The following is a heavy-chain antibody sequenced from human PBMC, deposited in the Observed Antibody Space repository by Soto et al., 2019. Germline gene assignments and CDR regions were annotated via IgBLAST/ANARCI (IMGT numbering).Heavy chain of an antibody. V-gene: IGHV4-59*02. Sequence: QVQLQESGPGLVTPSETLSLTCNVSGGSVSTFYWTWVRQPPGKGLEWIGFIYHTGSSSSDPSLKSRVTMSVDTSKNQISLKLTSVTAADTAVYYCARALSDYDYALDVW. J-gene: IGHJ6*01. CDR1: GGSVSTFY. CDR2: IYHTGSS. CDR3: ARALSDYDYALDV.